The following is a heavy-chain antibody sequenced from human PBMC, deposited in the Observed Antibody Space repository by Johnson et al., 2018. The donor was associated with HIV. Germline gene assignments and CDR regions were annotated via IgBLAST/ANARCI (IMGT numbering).Heavy chain of an antibody. CDR2: ISWNSGSI. J-gene: IGHJ3*02. Sequence: VQLVESGGGLVQPGRSLRLSCAASGFTFDDYAMHWVRQAPGKGLEWVSGISWNSGSIGYADSVKGRFTIPRDNAKNSLYLQMNSLRAEDTALYYCAKFRLAAAGVRDAFDIWGQGTMVTVSS. CDR3: AKFRLAAAGVRDAFDI. D-gene: IGHD6-13*01. CDR1: GFTFDDYA. V-gene: IGHV3-9*01.